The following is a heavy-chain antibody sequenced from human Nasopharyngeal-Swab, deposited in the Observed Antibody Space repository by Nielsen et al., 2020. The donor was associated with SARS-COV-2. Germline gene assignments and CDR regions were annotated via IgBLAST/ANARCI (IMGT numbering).Heavy chain of an antibody. CDR2: FYYSGIT. D-gene: IGHD1-26*01. V-gene: IGHV4-59*12. CDR1: GGSISSYY. CDR3: AREVVGGLVDS. Sequence: GSLRLSCTVSGGSISSYYWSWIRQSPGKGLEWIGYFYYSGITNYNPSLKTRVTILIDTSKNQFSLKLNSVTAAATAVYYCAREVVGGLVDSWGQGTLVTVSS. J-gene: IGHJ4*02.